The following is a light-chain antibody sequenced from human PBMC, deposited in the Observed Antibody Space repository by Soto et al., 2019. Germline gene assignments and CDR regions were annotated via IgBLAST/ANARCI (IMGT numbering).Light chain of an antibody. J-gene: IGLJ1*01. Sequence: QSVLTQPASVSGSPGQTITISCPGTSSDVGGYNYVSWYQHRPGKAPKLMIYEVSNRPSGVSYRFSGSKSGNTASLTISGLQAEDEADYYCNSYTGSGIVFGTGTKVTVL. CDR2: EVS. CDR3: NSYTGSGIV. CDR1: SSDVGGYNY. V-gene: IGLV2-14*01.